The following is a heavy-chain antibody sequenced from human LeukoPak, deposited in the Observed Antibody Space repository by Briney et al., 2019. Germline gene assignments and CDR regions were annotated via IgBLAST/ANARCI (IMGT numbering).Heavy chain of an antibody. J-gene: IGHJ5*02. CDR2: INPNSGGT. CDR1: GYTFTGYY. CDR3: AALRDGYNLA. D-gene: IGHD5-24*01. V-gene: IGHV1-2*06. Sequence: GASVKVSCKASGYTFTGYYMHWVRQAPGQGLEWMGRINPNSGGTNYAQKLQGRATMTTDTSTSTAYMELRSLRSDDTAVYYCAALRDGYNLAWGQGTLVTVPS.